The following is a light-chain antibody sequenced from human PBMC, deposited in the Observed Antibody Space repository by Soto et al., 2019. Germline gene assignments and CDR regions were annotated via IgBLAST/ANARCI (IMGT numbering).Light chain of an antibody. J-gene: IGKJ1*01. CDR2: GAS. CDR1: QSVGSF. CDR3: QQYTNWPSWT. Sequence: EKVMTQSPATLSMSPGERATLSCRASQSVGSFLAWYQQKPGQAPRLLIYGASTRATGIPARFSGSGSGTEFTLTISSLQSEDFAVYCCQQYTNWPSWTFGQGTKVE. V-gene: IGKV3-15*01.